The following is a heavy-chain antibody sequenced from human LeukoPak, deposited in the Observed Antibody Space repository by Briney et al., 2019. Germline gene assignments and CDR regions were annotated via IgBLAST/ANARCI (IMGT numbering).Heavy chain of an antibody. CDR1: GFTFSSYW. D-gene: IGHD6-13*01. Sequence: TGGSLRLSCAASGFTFSSYWMHWVRQAPGKGLVWVSRINSDGSSTSYADSVKDRFTISRDNAKNTLYLQMNSLRAEDTAVYYCAREGAGGSSWSKKNWFDPWGQGTLVTVSS. V-gene: IGHV3-74*01. J-gene: IGHJ5*02. CDR2: INSDGSST. CDR3: AREGAGGSSWSKKNWFDP.